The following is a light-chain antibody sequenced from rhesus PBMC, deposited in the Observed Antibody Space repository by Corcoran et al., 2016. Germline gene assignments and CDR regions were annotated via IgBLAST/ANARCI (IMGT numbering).Light chain of an antibody. J-gene: IGKJ4*01. CDR3: MQGTQLPLT. Sequence: DIVMTQTPLSLPVTPGEPASISCRSSQSLLHSNGYTYLYWYLPKPGQSPQLLMYFASYRASGVPDRFSGRWSGTDVTLEISRVEAEDIGVYYCMQGTQLPLTFGGGTKVEIK. CDR1: QSLLHSNGYTY. V-gene: IGKV2-91*01. CDR2: FAS.